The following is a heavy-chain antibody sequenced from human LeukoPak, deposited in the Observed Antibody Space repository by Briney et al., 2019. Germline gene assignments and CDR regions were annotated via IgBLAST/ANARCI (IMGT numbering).Heavy chain of an antibody. CDR3: ARVRSGSLDY. V-gene: IGHV3-21*01. J-gene: IGHJ4*02. Sequence: SVKGRFTISRDNATNSLYLQMDSLRAEDTAVYYCARVRSGSLDYWGQGTLVTVSS. D-gene: IGHD1-26*01.